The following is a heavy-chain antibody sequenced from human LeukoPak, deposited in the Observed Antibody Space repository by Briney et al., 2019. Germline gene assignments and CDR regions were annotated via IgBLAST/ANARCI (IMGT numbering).Heavy chain of an antibody. CDR2: INHSGST. CDR1: GGSFSGYY. CDR3: ARGRGRITMIVVVITAFDY. J-gene: IGHJ4*02. V-gene: IGHV4-34*01. Sequence: PSETLSLTCAVYGGSFSGYYWSWIRQPPGKGLEWIGEINHSGSTNYNPSLKSRVTISVDTSKNQFSLKLSSVTAADTAVYYSARGRGRITMIVVVITAFDYWGQGTLVTVSS. D-gene: IGHD3-22*01.